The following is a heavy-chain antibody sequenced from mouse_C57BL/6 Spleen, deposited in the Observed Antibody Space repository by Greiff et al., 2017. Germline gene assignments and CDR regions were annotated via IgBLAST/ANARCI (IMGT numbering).Heavy chain of an antibody. Sequence: QVQLQQPGAELVKPGASVKVSCKASGYTFTSYWMHWVKQRPGQGLEWIGRIHPSDSDTNYNQQFKGKATLTVDKSSSTAYMQLSSLTSEDSAVYVCAIGNGGSSLFAYWGQGTLVTVSA. CDR2: IHPSDSDT. J-gene: IGHJ3*01. V-gene: IGHV1-74*01. CDR1: GYTFTSYW. CDR3: AIGNGGSSLFAY. D-gene: IGHD1-1*01.